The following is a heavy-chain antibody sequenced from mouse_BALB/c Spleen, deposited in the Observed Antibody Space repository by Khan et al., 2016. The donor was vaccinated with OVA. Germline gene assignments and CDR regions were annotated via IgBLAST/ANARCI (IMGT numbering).Heavy chain of an antibody. CDR2: INYSGST. CDR1: GYSITSDYA. CDR3: ARGRAY. D-gene: IGHD3-3*01. Sequence: EVQLQESGPGLVKPSQSLSLTCTVTGYSITSDYAWNWIRQFPENKLEWMGYINYSGSTSYTPSLKSRISITRDPSKNLFFLQLNSVTTEDTATYYCARGRAYWGQGTLVTVSA. J-gene: IGHJ3*01. V-gene: IGHV3-2*02.